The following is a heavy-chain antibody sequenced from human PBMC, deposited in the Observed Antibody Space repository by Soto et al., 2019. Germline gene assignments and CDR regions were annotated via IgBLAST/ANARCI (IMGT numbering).Heavy chain of an antibody. CDR2: IIPIFGGA. CDR1: GGTFSSYA. V-gene: IGHV1-69*06. CDR3: ARDRALLAAAGTGWFYP. J-gene: IGHJ5*02. Sequence: QVQLVQSGAEVKKPGSSVKVSCKASGGTFSSYAISWVRQAPGQGLEWMGGIIPIFGGANYAQKFQGRVTIPADKSTSTAYMGLRSRRAEATAVYYCARDRALLAAAGTGWFYPWGQGPLVTVSS. D-gene: IGHD6-13*01.